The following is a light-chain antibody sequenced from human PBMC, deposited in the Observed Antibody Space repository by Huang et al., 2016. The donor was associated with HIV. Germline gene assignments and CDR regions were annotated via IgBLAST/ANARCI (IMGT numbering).Light chain of an antibody. CDR2: DAS. CDR1: QSISNY. J-gene: IGKJ4*01. V-gene: IGKV1-39*01. CDR3: QQSYNTPFLT. Sequence: DIQMTQSPSSLSASVGDRVTITCRASQSISNYLNWYQQKPGKAPKLLIYDASSLQSGVPSRCSGSGAGTDFTLPISSRQPEDFATYYCQQSYNTPFLTFGGGTKVEIK.